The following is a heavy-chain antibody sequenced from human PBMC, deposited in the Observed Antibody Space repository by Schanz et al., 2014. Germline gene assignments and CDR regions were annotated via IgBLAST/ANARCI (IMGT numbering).Heavy chain of an antibody. CDR3: ARGRGCTGGSCYSWFDL. V-gene: IGHV1-8*02. CDR2: ISAQTGGT. J-gene: IGHJ5*02. Sequence: VQSVHSGTEVQKLGASVKVSCQPSGYTFTAYGINWVRQAPGQGLEWIGWISAQTGGTRYAQKMQGRVTMTRNTSISTAYMELSSLRSEDTAVYYCARGRGCTGGSCYSWFDLWGQGTLVTVAS. CDR1: GYTFTAYG. D-gene: IGHD2-15*01.